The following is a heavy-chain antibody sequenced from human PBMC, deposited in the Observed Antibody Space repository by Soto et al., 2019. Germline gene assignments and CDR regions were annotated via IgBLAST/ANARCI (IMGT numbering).Heavy chain of an antibody. Sequence: GGSLRLSCAASGFTFSSYGMHWVRQAPGKGLEWVAVIWYDGSNKYYADSVKGRFTISRDNSKNTLYLQMNSLRAEDTAVYYCAREGPGAVAGYYYYGMDVCGQRTTVTVSS. CDR2: IWYDGSNK. CDR3: AREGPGAVAGYYYYGMDV. V-gene: IGHV3-33*01. J-gene: IGHJ6*02. CDR1: GFTFSSYG. D-gene: IGHD6-19*01.